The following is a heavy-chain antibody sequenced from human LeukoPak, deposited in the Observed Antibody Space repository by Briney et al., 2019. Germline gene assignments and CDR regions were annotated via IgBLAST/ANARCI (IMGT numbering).Heavy chain of an antibody. Sequence: ECALTLLKPTQALTLTCTFFSFSLRTSGEGLGWIRHPPGKALEWLELIYVNDDKRYSPSLQSRLTITKDTSKNQVVLTITNMDHVDTAKYYCAKRRRDAFDIWGQGTMVTVSS. V-gene: IGHV2-5*01. J-gene: IGHJ3*02. CDR2: IYVNDDK. CDR1: SFSLRTSGEG. CDR3: AKRRRDAFDI.